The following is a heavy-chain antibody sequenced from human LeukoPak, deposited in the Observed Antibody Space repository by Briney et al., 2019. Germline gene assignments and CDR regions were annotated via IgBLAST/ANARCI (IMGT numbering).Heavy chain of an antibody. CDR1: GFAFSTYA. Sequence: PGGSLRLSCAASGFAFSTYAMSWVRQAPGKGLEWASGISGSGGSTYYADSVKGRFTISRDNSKNTLYLQMNSLIAGDTAIYYCAKNRALHEIDYWGQGTLVTVSS. CDR2: ISGSGGST. V-gene: IGHV3-23*01. D-gene: IGHD2-21*01. CDR3: AKNRALHEIDY. J-gene: IGHJ4*02.